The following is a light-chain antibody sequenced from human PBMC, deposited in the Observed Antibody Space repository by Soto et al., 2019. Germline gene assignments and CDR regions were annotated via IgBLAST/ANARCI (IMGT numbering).Light chain of an antibody. CDR1: QSVLSRSNHKNY. CDR3: QHYYETPVI. Sequence: DIVMTQSPDSLAVSLGERATINCKSSQSVLSRSNHKNYLAGYQQKPGQPPKLLIYWASARESVVPDRFSGSGSGTDFTLTISSLQTEDVAVYYCQHYYETPVIFGGGTIVEIK. J-gene: IGKJ4*01. V-gene: IGKV4-1*01. CDR2: WAS.